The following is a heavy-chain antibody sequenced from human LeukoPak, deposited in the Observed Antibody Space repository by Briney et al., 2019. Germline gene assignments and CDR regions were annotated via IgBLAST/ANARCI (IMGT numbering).Heavy chain of an antibody. CDR3: ARDAYGDYPPNLFYYYYYMDV. D-gene: IGHD4-17*01. CDR1: GFTVSSNY. J-gene: IGHJ6*03. V-gene: IGHV3-53*01. CDR2: IYSGGST. Sequence: PGGSLRLSCAASGFTVSSNYMSWVRLAPGKGLEWVSVIYSGGSTYYADSVKGRFTISSDNSKNTLYLQMNSLRAEDTALYYCARDAYGDYPPNLFYYYYYMDVWGKGTTVTVSS.